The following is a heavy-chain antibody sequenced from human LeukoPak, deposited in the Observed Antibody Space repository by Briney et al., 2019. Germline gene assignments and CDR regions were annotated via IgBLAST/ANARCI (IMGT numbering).Heavy chain of an antibody. CDR2: IRSKAYGATT. CDR1: GFTFGDYA. D-gene: IGHD4-17*01. J-gene: IGHJ4*02. CDR3: ARDPDDNGDSHPDY. Sequence: QAGGSLRLTCTASGFTFGDYAISWVRQAPGKGLEWVGFIRSKAYGATTEYAASGKGRFTISRHDSKSIAYLQVNSLKTEDTAVYYCARDPDDNGDSHPDYWGQGTLVTVSS. V-gene: IGHV3-49*04.